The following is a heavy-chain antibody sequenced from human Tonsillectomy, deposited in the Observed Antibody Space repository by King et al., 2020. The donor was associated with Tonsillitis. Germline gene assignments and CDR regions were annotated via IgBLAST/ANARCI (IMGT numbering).Heavy chain of an antibody. CDR3: ARNTVALDY. CDR1: GGPFSGYY. CDR2: INHSGST. V-gene: IGHV4-34*01. D-gene: IGHD1/OR15-1a*01. J-gene: IGHJ4*02. Sequence: VQLQQWGAGLLKPSETLSLTCAVYGGPFSGYYWSWIRQPPGKGLEWIGEINHSGSTNYNPSLKSRVTISVDTSKNQFSLKLSSVTAADTAVYYCARNTVALDYWGQGTLVTVSS.